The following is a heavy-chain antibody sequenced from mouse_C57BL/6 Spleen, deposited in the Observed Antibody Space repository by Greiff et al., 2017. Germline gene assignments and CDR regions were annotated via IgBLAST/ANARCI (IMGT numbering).Heavy chain of an antibody. CDR2: IHPNSGST. V-gene: IGHV1-64*01. D-gene: IGHD2-5*01. CDR3: AREDSNLWYFDV. Sequence: VQLQQPGAELVKPGASVKLSCKASGYTFTSYWMHWVKQRPGQGLEWIGMIHPNSGSTNYNEKFKSKATLTVDKSSSTAYMQLSSLTSEDSAVYYCAREDSNLWYFDVWGTGTTVTVDS. J-gene: IGHJ1*03. CDR1: GYTFTSYW.